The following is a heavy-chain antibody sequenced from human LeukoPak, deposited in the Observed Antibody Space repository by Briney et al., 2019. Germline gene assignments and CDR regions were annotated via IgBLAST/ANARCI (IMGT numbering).Heavy chain of an antibody. CDR1: GFTFSSYG. Sequence: GGSLRLSCAASGFTFSSYGMHWVRQAPGKGLEWVAVIWYAGSNKYYADSVKGRFTTSRNNSKNKLNLQMNNLRAEDTAVYYCAKRNSGWYEGPYYYYYYMDVWGKGTTVTVSS. J-gene: IGHJ6*03. D-gene: IGHD6-19*01. CDR3: AKRNSGWYEGPYYYYYYMDV. V-gene: IGHV3-33*06. CDR2: IWYAGSNK.